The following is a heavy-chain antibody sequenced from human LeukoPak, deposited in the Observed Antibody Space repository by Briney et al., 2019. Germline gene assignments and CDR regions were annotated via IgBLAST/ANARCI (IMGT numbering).Heavy chain of an antibody. CDR2: FDPEDGET. J-gene: IGHJ3*02. Sequence: ASVKVSCKVSGYTLTELSMHWVRQAPGKGLEWMGGFDPEDGETIYAQKFQGRVTMTEDTSTDTAYMELSSLRSEDTAVYYCATDPGYSSSWYSRPGSPQRQDAFDIWGQGTMVTVSS. CDR1: GYTLTELS. V-gene: IGHV1-24*01. D-gene: IGHD6-13*01. CDR3: ATDPGYSSSWYSRPGSPQRQDAFDI.